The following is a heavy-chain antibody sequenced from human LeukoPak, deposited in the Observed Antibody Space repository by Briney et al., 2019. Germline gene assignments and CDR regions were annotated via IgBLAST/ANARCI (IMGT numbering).Heavy chain of an antibody. CDR3: ARAYCSSTSCWSYYYYYGMDV. CDR2: ISAYNGNT. J-gene: IGHJ6*02. CDR1: GYTFTSYG. V-gene: IGHV1-18*01. D-gene: IGHD2-2*01. Sequence: ASVKVSCKASGYTFTSYGISWVRQAPGQGLEWMGWISAYNGNTNYAQKLQGRVTMTTDTSTSTAYMELSSLRSEDTAVYYCARAYCSSTSCWSYYYYYGMDVWGQGTTVTVSS.